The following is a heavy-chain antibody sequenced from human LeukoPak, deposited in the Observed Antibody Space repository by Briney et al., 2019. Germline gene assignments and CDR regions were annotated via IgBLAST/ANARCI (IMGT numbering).Heavy chain of an antibody. J-gene: IGHJ4*02. CDR1: GYTFTSYG. V-gene: IGHV1-18*01. Sequence: ASVKVSCKASGYTFTSYGISWVRQAPGQGLEWMGWISAYNGNTNYAQKLQGRVTMTTDTSTSTAYMELRSLRSDDTAVYYCAKVRDCSGGSCYRYFDYWGQGTLVTVSS. D-gene: IGHD2-15*01. CDR2: ISAYNGNT. CDR3: AKVRDCSGGSCYRYFDY.